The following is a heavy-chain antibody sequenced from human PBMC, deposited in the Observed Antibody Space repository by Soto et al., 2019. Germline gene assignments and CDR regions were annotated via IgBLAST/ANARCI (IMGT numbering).Heavy chain of an antibody. J-gene: IGHJ4*02. V-gene: IGHV3-15*01. D-gene: IGHD4-4*01. CDR3: VTVSPHDNSWFDY. CDR1: GFTFSNVW. Sequence: PVESLRLSCAASGFTFSNVWLSWVRQGPGKGLEWLGRIKSRTENETTDYASPARGRFIISRDDSKNMLYLQLNSLNSEDTGVYYCVTVSPHDNSWFDYWGQGTPVTVSS. CDR2: IKSRTENETT.